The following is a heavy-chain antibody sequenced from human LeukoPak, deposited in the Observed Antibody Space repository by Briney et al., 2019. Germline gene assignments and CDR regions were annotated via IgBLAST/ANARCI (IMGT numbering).Heavy chain of an antibody. CDR1: GYTFTGYY. J-gene: IGHJ4*02. CDR3: ARGINWNDLDY. CDR2: INPNSGGT. D-gene: IGHD1-1*01. V-gene: IGHV1-2*02. Sequence: ASVKVSCKASGYTFTGYYMHWVRQAPGQGHGWVGWINPNSGGTNYAQKFQGRVTMTRDTSISTAYMELSRLRSDDTAVYYCARGINWNDLDYWGQGTLVTVSS.